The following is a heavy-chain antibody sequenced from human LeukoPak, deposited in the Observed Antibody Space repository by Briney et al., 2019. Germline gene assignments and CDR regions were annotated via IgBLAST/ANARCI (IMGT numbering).Heavy chain of an antibody. Sequence: PGGSLRLPCAASGFTFSTYWMSWVRQAPGKGLEWVTNIKEDGSQKTYVESVKGRFTISRDNAKKLLSLQMNSLRAEETAVYYCVRYGSWSYSHWGQGTLVTVSS. J-gene: IGHJ4*02. CDR3: VRYGSWSYSH. D-gene: IGHD3-10*01. CDR1: GFTFSTYW. CDR2: IKEDGSQK. V-gene: IGHV3-7*03.